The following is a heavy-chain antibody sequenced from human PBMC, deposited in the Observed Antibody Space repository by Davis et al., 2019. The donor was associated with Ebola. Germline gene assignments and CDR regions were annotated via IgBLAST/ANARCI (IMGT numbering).Heavy chain of an antibody. J-gene: IGHJ4*02. V-gene: IGHV4-59*01. CDR2: IYYSGST. CDR1: GGSISSYY. D-gene: IGHD6-19*01. CDR3: ARDNVAVAGTGFDY. Sequence: SETLSLPCTVSGGSISSYYWSWIRQPPGKGLEWIGYIYYSGSTNYNPSLKSRVTISVDTSKNQFSLKLSSVTAADTAVYYCARDNVAVAGTGFDYWGQGTLVTVSS.